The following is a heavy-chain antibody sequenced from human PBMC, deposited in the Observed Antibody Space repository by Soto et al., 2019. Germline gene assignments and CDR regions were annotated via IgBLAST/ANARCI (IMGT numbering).Heavy chain of an antibody. D-gene: IGHD1-26*01. J-gene: IGHJ6*02. V-gene: IGHV1-2*02. CDR2: INPNSGGT. CDR3: ARAEPVDSGSYNSRHYYYGIDV. CDR1: GYTFTGYY. Sequence: ASVKVSCKASGYTFTGYYMHWVRQAPGQGLEWMGWINPNSGGTNYAQKFQGRVTMTRDTSISTAYMELSRLRSDDTAVSYCARAEPVDSGSYNSRHYYYGIDVCDQRSTVTVSS.